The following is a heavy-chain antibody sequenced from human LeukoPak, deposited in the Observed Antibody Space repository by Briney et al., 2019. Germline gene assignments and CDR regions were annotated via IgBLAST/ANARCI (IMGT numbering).Heavy chain of an antibody. Sequence: GGSLRLSCAASGFTFSSYAMHWVRQAPGKGLEYVSAISSSGGGTYYADSVKGRFTISRDNSKNTLYLQMSSLRAEDTAVYYCVKYSNSCYDPWGQGTLVTVSS. CDR1: GFTFSSYA. J-gene: IGHJ5*02. D-gene: IGHD6-13*01. CDR2: ISSSGGGT. CDR3: VKYSNSCYDP. V-gene: IGHV3-64D*06.